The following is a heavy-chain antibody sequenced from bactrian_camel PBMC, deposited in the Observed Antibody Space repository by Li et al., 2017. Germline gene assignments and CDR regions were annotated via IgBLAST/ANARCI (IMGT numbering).Heavy chain of an antibody. CDR1: GFTFSNYA. Sequence: VQLVESGGGLVQPEGSLRLSCAASGFTFSNYAMSWVRQTPAKGLEWVSGVASNGGSTEYADSIVGRFTISRDNAKNMVYLHMTSLKPEDTGVYYCVMDREPYTASGLYEYNYWGQGTQVTVS. V-gene: IGHV3S40*01. J-gene: IGHJ4*01. CDR3: VMDREPYTASGLYEYNY. D-gene: IGHD3*01. CDR2: VASNGGST.